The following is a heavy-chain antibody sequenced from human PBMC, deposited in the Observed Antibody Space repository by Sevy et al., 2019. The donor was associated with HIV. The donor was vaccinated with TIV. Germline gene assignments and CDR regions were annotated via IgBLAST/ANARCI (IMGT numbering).Heavy chain of an antibody. CDR2: IKQAGSEK. J-gene: IGHJ4*02. CDR3: AREIGGGNAF. V-gene: IGHV3-7*01. D-gene: IGHD1-1*01. Sequence: GGSLRLSCAASGFTFSSFWMHWVRQAPGKGLEWVANIKQAGSEKYYVHSVKGRFTISRDNAKNSLYLQMNSPAAEDTAVYYCAREIGGGNAFWGQGTLVTVSS. CDR1: GFTFSSFW.